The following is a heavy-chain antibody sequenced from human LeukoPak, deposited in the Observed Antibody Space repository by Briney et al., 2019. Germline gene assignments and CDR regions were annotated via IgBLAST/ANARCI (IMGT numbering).Heavy chain of an antibody. Sequence: GGSLRLSCAASGFTFSSYGMHWVHQAPGKGLEWVAVISYDGSNKYYADSVKGRFTISRDNSKNTLYLQMNSLRAEDTAVYYCAKDRDGGIVGATTPFAYWGQGTLVTVSS. CDR3: AKDRDGGIVGATTPFAY. CDR2: ISYDGSNK. D-gene: IGHD1-26*01. CDR1: GFTFSSYG. J-gene: IGHJ4*02. V-gene: IGHV3-30*18.